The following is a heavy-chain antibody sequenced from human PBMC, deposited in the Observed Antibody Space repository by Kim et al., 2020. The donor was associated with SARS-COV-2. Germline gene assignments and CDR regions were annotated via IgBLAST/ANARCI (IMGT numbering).Heavy chain of an antibody. CDR2: IKQDGSEK. CDR3: ARYYYDSSGSYYFDY. J-gene: IGHJ4*02. CDR1: GFIFSSYW. V-gene: IGHV3-7*01. Sequence: GGSLRLSCAASGFIFSSYWMSWVRQAPGKGLEWVANIKQDGSEKYYVDSVKGRFTISRDNAKNSLYLQMNSLRAEDTAVYYCARYYYDSSGSYYFDYWGQGTLVTVSS. D-gene: IGHD3-22*01.